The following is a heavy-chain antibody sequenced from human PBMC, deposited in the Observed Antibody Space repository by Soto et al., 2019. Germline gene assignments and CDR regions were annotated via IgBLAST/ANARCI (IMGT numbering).Heavy chain of an antibody. CDR2: INPNSGGT. D-gene: IGHD3-22*01. Sequence: GASVTVSCKASGYTFTDYYVHWVRQAPGQGLEWMGWINPNSGGTDYAQKFQGRVTLTRDTSISTAYLELSRLRSDDTAVYYCARPYYYDSPGYYRKPDAFDIWGQGTMVTVSS. V-gene: IGHV1-2*02. CDR3: ARPYYYDSPGYYRKPDAFDI. J-gene: IGHJ3*02. CDR1: GYTFTDYY.